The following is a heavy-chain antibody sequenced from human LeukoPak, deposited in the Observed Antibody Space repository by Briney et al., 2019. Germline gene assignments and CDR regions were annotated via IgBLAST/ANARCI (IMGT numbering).Heavy chain of an antibody. CDR1: GGTFSSYA. Sequence: ASVKASCKASGGTFSSYAISWVRQAPGQGLEWMGRIIPILGIANYAQKFQGRVTITADKSTSTAYMELSSLRSEDTAVYYCARAPGDSSGYYYSPSEYFQHWGQGTLVTVSS. J-gene: IGHJ1*01. CDR2: IIPILGIA. D-gene: IGHD3-22*01. CDR3: ARAPGDSSGYYYSPSEYFQH. V-gene: IGHV1-69*04.